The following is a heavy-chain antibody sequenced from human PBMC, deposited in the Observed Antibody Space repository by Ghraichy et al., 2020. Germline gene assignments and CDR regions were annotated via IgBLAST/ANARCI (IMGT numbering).Heavy chain of an antibody. CDR1: GGSISSYY. V-gene: IGHV4-4*09. Sequence: SETLSLTCTVSGGSISSYYWSWIRQPPGKGLEWIGYIYTSGSTNYNPSLKSRVTISVDTSKNQFSLKLSSVTAADTAVYYCARHRSGSYPTTAWFDPWGQGTLVTVSS. CDR2: IYTSGST. D-gene: IGHD1-26*01. J-gene: IGHJ5*02. CDR3: ARHRSGSYPTTAWFDP.